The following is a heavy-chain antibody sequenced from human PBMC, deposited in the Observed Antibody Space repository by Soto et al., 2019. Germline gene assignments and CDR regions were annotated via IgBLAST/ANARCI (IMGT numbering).Heavy chain of an antibody. CDR2: MYHSGST. CDR3: AAGGGLPRYY. CDR1: GGSISSGGYS. Sequence: PSETLSLTCAVSGGSISSGGYSWSWIRQPPGKGLEWIGYMYHSGSTYYNPSLKSRVNISVDRSKNQFSLKLSSLTAADTAVYYCAAGGGLPRYYWGQGTLVTVSS. D-gene: IGHD5-12*01. J-gene: IGHJ4*02. V-gene: IGHV4-30-2*01.